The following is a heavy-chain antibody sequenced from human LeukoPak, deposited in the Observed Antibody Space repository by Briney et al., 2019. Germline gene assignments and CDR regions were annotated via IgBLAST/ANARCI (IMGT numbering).Heavy chain of an antibody. CDR2: NSGHNGNT. V-gene: IGHV1-18*01. J-gene: IGHJ4*02. CDR3: AVNDYNKNFDY. Sequence: ASVKVSCKASGYTFTSYGITWVRQAPGQGPEWMGWNSGHNGNTNYAQKLQGRVTMTTDTSTSTAYMELRSLRSDDTAVYYCAVNDYNKNFDYWGQGTLVTVSS. CDR1: GYTFTSYG. D-gene: IGHD4-11*01.